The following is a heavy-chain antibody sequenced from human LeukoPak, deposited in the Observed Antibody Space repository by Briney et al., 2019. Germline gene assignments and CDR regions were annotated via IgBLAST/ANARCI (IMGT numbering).Heavy chain of an antibody. Sequence: SETLSLTCTVSGGFISDSTYYWGWLRQPPGRGLEWVGTIYYSGSTNYNPSLKSRVTISVDTSKNQFSLKLSSVNAAETDVYYCVRHRSSVWFDLWGQGTLVTVSS. CDR2: IYYSGST. V-gene: IGHV4-39*01. CDR3: VRHRSSVWFDL. D-gene: IGHD3-22*01. J-gene: IGHJ5*02. CDR1: GGFISDSTYY.